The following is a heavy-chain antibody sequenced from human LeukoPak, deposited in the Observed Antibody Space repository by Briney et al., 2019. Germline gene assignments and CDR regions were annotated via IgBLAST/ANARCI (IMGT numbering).Heavy chain of an antibody. CDR1: GYSISSGYY. J-gene: IGHJ4*02. CDR3: ARQEYSYGHDY. CDR2: IYYSGST. D-gene: IGHD5-18*01. V-gene: IGHV4-38-2*01. Sequence: PSETLSLTCAVSGYSISSGYYWGWIRQPPGKGLEWIGSIYYSGSTYYNPSLKSRVTISVDTSKNQFSLKLSSVTAADTAVYYCARQEYSYGHDYWGQGTLVTVSS.